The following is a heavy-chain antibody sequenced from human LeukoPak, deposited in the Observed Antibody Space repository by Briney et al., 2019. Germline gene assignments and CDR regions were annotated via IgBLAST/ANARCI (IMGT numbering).Heavy chain of an antibody. CDR2: IYTSGST. D-gene: IGHD6-19*01. V-gene: IGHV4-4*07. CDR3: ARARAVAGPIPFDY. Sequence: SETLSLTCTVFGGSISSYYWSWIRQPAGKGLEWIGRIYTSGSTNYNPSLKSRVTISVDTSKNQFSLKLSSVTAADTAVYYCARARAVAGPIPFDYWGQGTLVTVSS. CDR1: GGSISSYY. J-gene: IGHJ4*02.